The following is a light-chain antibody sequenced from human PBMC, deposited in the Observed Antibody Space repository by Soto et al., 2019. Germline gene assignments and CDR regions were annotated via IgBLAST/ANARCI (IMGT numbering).Light chain of an antibody. CDR3: QQYNSYSWT. CDR1: QSISSW. Sequence: IQMTQSPSTRSASVGDRVTITCRASQSISSWLAWYQQKPGKAPKLLIYKASSLESGVPSWFSGSGSGTEFTLTISSLKNDDFATYYCQQYNSYSWTFGQGTKVDIK. J-gene: IGKJ1*01. CDR2: KAS. V-gene: IGKV1-5*03.